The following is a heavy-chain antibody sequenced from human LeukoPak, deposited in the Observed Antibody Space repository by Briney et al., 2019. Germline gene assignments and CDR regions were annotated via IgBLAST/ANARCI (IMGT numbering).Heavy chain of an antibody. CDR1: GYTFTDYY. D-gene: IGHD3-22*01. Sequence: ASVKVSCKASGYTFTDYYMHWVRQAPGQGLEWMGWINPNTGGTIYAQKFQGRVIMTTDTSTSTAYMEPRSLRSDDTAVYYCASSQKYYYDSSGLFDIWGQGTMVTVSS. J-gene: IGHJ3*02. V-gene: IGHV1-2*02. CDR2: INPNTGGT. CDR3: ASSQKYYYDSSGLFDI.